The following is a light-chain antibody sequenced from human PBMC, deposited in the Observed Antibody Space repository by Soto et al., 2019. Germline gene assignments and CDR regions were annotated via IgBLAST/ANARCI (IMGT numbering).Light chain of an antibody. J-gene: IGKJ1*01. CDR1: QSVSSN. CDR2: GAS. Sequence: MTQSPPTLSASVGDRVTITCRASQSVSSNLAWYQQKRGQAPRLLIHGASTRATGIPARFSGSGSGTEFTLTISSLQSEDFAVYYCQQYNNWPRTFGQGTKVDIK. V-gene: IGKV3-15*01. CDR3: QQYNNWPRT.